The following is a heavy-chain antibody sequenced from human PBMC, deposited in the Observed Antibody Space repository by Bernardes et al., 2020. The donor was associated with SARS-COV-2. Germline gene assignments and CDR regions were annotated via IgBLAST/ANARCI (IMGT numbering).Heavy chain of an antibody. D-gene: IGHD3-9*01. Sequence: VGSLLLSCTASGFIFSDSYMSWIRQAPGKGLEWISYISGETGYTNYAGSVKGRFTISRDNARNSLYLQMTNLRADDTATYFCARDTSRFTASMDFESWGQGTLVTVSS. V-gene: IGHV3-11*05. CDR1: GFIFSDSY. CDR3: ARDTSRFTASMDFES. CDR2: ISGETGYT. J-gene: IGHJ4*02.